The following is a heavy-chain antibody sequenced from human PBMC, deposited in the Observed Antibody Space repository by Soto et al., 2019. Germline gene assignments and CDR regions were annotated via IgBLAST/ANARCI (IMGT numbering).Heavy chain of an antibody. CDR3: AAVGYYDSSGYYYGRAFDI. J-gene: IGHJ3*02. CDR2: IVVGSGNT. V-gene: IGHV1-58*01. CDR1: GGTFTSSA. Sequence: SVKVSCKASGGTFTSSAVQWVRQARGQRLEWIGWIVVGSGNTNYAQKFQERVTITRDMSTSTAYMELSSLRSEETAVYYCAAVGYYDSSGYYYGRAFDIWGQGTMVTVSS. D-gene: IGHD3-22*01.